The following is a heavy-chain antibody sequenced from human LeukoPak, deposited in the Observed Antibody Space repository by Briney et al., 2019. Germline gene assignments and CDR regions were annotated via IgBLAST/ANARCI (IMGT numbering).Heavy chain of an antibody. CDR3: ARVVPVAIGDY. J-gene: IGHJ4*02. CDR2: IYNSGST. Sequence: SETLSLTCTVSGGSISSSDYDWGWIRQPPGRRLEWIGNIYNSGSTYYNPSLKSRVTISVDTSKNQFSLKLSSVTAADTAVYYCARVVPVAIGDYWGQGTLVTVSS. V-gene: IGHV4-39*01. CDR1: GGSISSSDYD. D-gene: IGHD2-2*01.